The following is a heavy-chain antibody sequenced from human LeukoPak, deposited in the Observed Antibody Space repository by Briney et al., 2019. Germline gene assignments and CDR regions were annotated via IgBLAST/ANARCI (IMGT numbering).Heavy chain of an antibody. Sequence: ASVKVSCKASGYTFTDYYMHWVRRALGQGFEWMGWINPKSGGTNYAQKFQDWVTMTRDTSVTTVYMELSRLKSDDTAVYYCATQGNEQSFDYWGQGTLVTVSS. V-gene: IGHV1-2*04. CDR3: ATQGNEQSFDY. CDR1: GYTFTDYY. J-gene: IGHJ4*02. D-gene: IGHD1/OR15-1a*01. CDR2: INPKSGGT.